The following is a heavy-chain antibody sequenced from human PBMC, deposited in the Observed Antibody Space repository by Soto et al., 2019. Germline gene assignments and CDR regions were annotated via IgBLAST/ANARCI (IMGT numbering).Heavy chain of an antibody. CDR3: ARHIAVPTTRGFAY. CDR1: GGSVSSTNW. J-gene: IGHJ4*02. Sequence: QVQLQESGPGLVKPSGTLSLTCTVSGGSVSSTNWWSWVRQAPGEGLEWIGEIFHSVTTNYNPSLKSRVVISMDTSTNQLSLRLDSVTAADTALYFCARHIAVPTTRGFAYWGQGTLVTVSS. V-gene: IGHV4-4*02. CDR2: IFHSVTT. D-gene: IGHD2-15*01.